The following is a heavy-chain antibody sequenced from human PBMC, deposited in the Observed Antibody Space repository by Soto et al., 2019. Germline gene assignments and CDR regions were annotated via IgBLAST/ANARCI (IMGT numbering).Heavy chain of an antibody. Sequence: QVQLQESGPGLVKPSETLSLTCTVSGGSISSYYWSWIRQPPGKGLEWIGYIYYSGSTNYNPSLKSRVTISVDTSKNQFSLKLSSVTAADTAVYYCASLDTYYYDSSGYYYFDYWGQGTLVTVSS. CDR3: ASLDTYYYDSSGYYYFDY. V-gene: IGHV4-59*01. D-gene: IGHD3-22*01. J-gene: IGHJ4*02. CDR2: IYYSGST. CDR1: GGSISSYY.